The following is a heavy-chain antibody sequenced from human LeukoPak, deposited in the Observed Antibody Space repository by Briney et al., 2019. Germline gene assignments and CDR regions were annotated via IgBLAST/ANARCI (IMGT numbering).Heavy chain of an antibody. CDR1: GGTFSSYA. CDR3: ASRAAIVATIRQSYYFDY. D-gene: IGHD5-12*01. Sequence: SVKVSCKASGGTFSSYAISWVRQAPGQGLEWMGGIIPIFGTANYAQKFQGRVTITADESTSTAYMELSSLRSEDTAVYCCASRAAIVATIRQSYYFDYWGQGTLVTVSS. V-gene: IGHV1-69*13. J-gene: IGHJ4*02. CDR2: IIPIFGTA.